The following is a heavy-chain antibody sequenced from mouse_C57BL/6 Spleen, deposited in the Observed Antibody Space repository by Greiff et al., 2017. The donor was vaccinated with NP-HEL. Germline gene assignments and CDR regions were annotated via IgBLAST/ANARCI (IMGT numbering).Heavy chain of an antibody. J-gene: IGHJ1*03. CDR3: ARSGYGKRYFDV. CDR2: IYPGSGST. Sequence: QVQLKQPGAELVKPGASVKMSCKASGYTFTSYWITWVKQRPGQGLEWIGDIYPGSGSTNYNEKFKSKATLTVDTSSSTAYMQLSSLTSEDSAVYYCARSGYGKRYFDVWGTGTTVTVSS. D-gene: IGHD2-1*01. CDR1: GYTFTSYW. V-gene: IGHV1-55*01.